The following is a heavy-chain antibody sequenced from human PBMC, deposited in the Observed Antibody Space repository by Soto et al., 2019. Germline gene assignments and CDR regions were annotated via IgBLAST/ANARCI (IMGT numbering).Heavy chain of an antibody. CDR3: GRWLFTGDY. D-gene: IGHD3-10*01. Sequence: QVQLVQSGAEVKKPGASVKVSCKASGYTFTSAYIHWVRQAPGQGLEWMAIINPLGGSTNYAQQFQGRVTVTMDTSASTVYMELSSLRSEDTAVYYCGRWLFTGDYWGQGTLVTVSS. CDR1: GYTFTSAY. CDR2: INPLGGST. J-gene: IGHJ4*02. V-gene: IGHV1-46*03.